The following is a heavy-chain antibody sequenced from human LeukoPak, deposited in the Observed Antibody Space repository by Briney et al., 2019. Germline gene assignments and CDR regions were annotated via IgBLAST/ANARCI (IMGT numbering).Heavy chain of an antibody. CDR1: GGSFSGYY. V-gene: IGHV4-34*01. CDR2: INHSGST. J-gene: IGHJ4*02. Sequence: SETLSLTCAVYGGSFSGYYWSWIRQPPGKGLEWIGEINHSGSTNYNPSLKSRVTISVDTSKNQFSLKLSSVTAADTAVYYCARRPYDFWSGYYRAFDYWGQGTLVTVSS. D-gene: IGHD3-3*01. CDR3: ARRPYDFWSGYYRAFDY.